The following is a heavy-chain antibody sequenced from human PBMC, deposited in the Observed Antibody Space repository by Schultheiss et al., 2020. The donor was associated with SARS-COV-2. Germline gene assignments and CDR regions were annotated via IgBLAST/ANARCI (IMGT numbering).Heavy chain of an antibody. J-gene: IGHJ4*02. V-gene: IGHV1-18*01. Sequence: GESPKISCKASGYTFTSYGISWVRQAPGQGLEWMGWISAYNGNTNYAQKLQGRVTMTTDTSTSTAYMELRSLRSDDTAVYYCARERYSGYVSDYWGQGTLVTVSS. CDR1: GYTFTSYG. D-gene: IGHD5-12*01. CDR3: ARERYSGYVSDY. CDR2: ISAYNGNT.